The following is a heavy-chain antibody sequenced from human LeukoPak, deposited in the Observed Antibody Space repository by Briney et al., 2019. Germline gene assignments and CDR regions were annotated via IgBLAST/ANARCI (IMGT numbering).Heavy chain of an antibody. D-gene: IGHD4-11*01. CDR3: VRVTTGSDYMDV. V-gene: IGHV3-20*04. Sequence: GGSLRLSCAASGFTFDDYGMSWVRHAPGKGLEWVSGINWNGGSTGYADSVKGRFTISRDNAKNSLYLQMNSLRAEDTAIYYCVRVTTGSDYMDVWGNGTTVTVSS. CDR1: GFTFDDYG. J-gene: IGHJ6*03. CDR2: INWNGGST.